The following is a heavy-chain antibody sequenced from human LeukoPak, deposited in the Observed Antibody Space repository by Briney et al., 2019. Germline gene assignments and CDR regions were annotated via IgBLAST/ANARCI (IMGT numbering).Heavy chain of an antibody. CDR2: IYYSGST. CDR1: GGSISSSSYY. V-gene: IGHV4-39*07. CDR3: ARSQAWAPYYYGSGTYPEYFQH. J-gene: IGHJ1*01. D-gene: IGHD3-10*01. Sequence: PSETLSLTCTVSGGSISSSSYYWGWIRQPPGKGLEWIGSIYYSGSTYYNPSLKSRVTISVDTSKNQFSLQLHSVTPEDTAVYYCARSQAWAPYYYGSGTYPEYFQHWGQGTLVTVSS.